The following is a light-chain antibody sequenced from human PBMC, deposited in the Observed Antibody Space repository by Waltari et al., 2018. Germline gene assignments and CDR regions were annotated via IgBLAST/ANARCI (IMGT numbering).Light chain of an antibody. Sequence: DIVMTQSPDSLAVSLGERATINCKSSQSVLYSSNNKNHLAWYQQKPGQPPKMLVYWASTREAGVPDRFSGSGSGTDFQLTISSLQAEDVAVYYCQQYYSLPWTFGQGTKVEIK. J-gene: IGKJ1*01. CDR3: QQYYSLPWT. CDR2: WAS. CDR1: QSVLYSSNNKNH. V-gene: IGKV4-1*01.